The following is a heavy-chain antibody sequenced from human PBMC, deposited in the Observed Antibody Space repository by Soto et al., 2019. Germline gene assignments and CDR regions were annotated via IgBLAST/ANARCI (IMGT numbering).Heavy chain of an antibody. CDR3: ARVKGSGWLNWFDP. Sequence: GASVKVSCKAPGYTFTSYGISWVRQAPGQGLEWMGWISAYNGNTNYAQKLQGRVTMTTDTSTSTAYMELRSLRSDDTAVYYCARVKGSGWLNWFDPWGQGTPVTVSS. J-gene: IGHJ5*02. D-gene: IGHD6-19*01. CDR2: ISAYNGNT. CDR1: GYTFTSYG. V-gene: IGHV1-18*01.